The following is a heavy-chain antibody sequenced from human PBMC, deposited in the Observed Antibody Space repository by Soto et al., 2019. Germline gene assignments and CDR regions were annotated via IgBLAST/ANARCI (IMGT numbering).Heavy chain of an antibody. CDR3: ARGDSTDCSNGVCSFFYNHDMDV. CDR1: GYSFTDYH. D-gene: IGHD2-8*01. V-gene: IGHV1-2*04. CDR2: INPKSGGT. J-gene: IGHJ6*02. Sequence: VASVKVSCKASGYSFTDYHIHWVRQAPGQGPEWLGRINPKSGGTSTAQKFQGWVTMTTDTSISTASMELTRLTSDDTAIYYCARGDSTDCSNGVCSFFYNHDMDVWGQGTTVTVS.